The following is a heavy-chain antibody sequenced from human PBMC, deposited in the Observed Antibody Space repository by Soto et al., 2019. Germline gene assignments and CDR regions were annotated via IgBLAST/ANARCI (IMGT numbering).Heavy chain of an antibody. J-gene: IGHJ3*02. CDR3: ARDDSFAFDI. V-gene: IGHV3-30-3*01. CDR2: ISYDGSNK. D-gene: IGHD2-21*01. CDR1: GFTFSSYA. Sequence: PGGSLRLSCAASGFTFSSYAMHWVRQAPGKGLEWVAVISYDGSNKYYADSVKGRFTISRDNSKNTLYLQMNSLRAEDTAVYYCARDDSFAFDIWGQGTMVTVSS.